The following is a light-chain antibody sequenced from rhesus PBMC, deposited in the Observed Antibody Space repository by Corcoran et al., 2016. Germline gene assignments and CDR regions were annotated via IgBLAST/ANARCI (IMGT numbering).Light chain of an antibody. CDR1: QGISSW. J-gene: IGKJ3*01. Sequence: DIQMTQSPSSLSASVGDTVTITCRASQGISSWLAWYQQKPGKAPKLLIYKASSLQSGVPSRFSGSGSGTDVTLTISSLQSEDFATYYCQQYSSRPPITFGPGTKLDIK. V-gene: IGKV1-22*01. CDR2: KAS. CDR3: QQYSSRPPIT.